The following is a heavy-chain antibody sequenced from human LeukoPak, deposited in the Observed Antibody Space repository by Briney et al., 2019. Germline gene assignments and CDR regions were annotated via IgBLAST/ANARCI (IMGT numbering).Heavy chain of an antibody. CDR3: SGGIVEPGTGWFDP. J-gene: IGHJ5*02. D-gene: IGHD1-7*01. CDR2: IYYSGST. CDR1: GGSISSSSYY. V-gene: IGHV4-39*07. Sequence: SETLSLTCTVSGGSISSSSYYWIRQPPGKGLEWIGSIYYSGSTYYNPSLKSRVTILVDTSKNQFSLKLSSVTAADTAVYYCSGGIVEPGTGWFDPWGQGTLVTVSS.